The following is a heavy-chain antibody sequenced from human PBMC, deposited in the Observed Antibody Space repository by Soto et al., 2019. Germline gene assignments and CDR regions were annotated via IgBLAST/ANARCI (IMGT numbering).Heavy chain of an antibody. CDR3: ARNPLDFWSGYYFDY. Sequence: GESLKISCKGSGYSFTSYWIGWVRQMPGKGLEWMGIIYPGDSDTRYSPSFQGRVTISADKSISTAFLQWSSLKASDTAMYYCARNPLDFWSGYYFDYWGQGALVTVSS. J-gene: IGHJ4*02. V-gene: IGHV5-51*01. CDR2: IYPGDSDT. CDR1: GYSFTSYW. D-gene: IGHD3-3*01.